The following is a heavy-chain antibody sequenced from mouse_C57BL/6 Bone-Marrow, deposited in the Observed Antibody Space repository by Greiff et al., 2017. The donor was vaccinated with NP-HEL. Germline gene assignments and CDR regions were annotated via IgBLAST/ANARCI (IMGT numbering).Heavy chain of an antibody. Sequence: EVQLVESGGGLVKPGGSLKLSCAASGFTFSSYAMSWVRQTPEKRLEWVATISDGGSYTYYPDNVKGRFTISRDNAKNNLYLQMSHLKSEDTAMYYCARGGGTFAYWGQGTLVTVSA. V-gene: IGHV5-4*01. CDR3: ARGGGTFAY. J-gene: IGHJ3*01. D-gene: IGHD4-1*01. CDR1: GFTFSSYA. CDR2: ISDGGSYT.